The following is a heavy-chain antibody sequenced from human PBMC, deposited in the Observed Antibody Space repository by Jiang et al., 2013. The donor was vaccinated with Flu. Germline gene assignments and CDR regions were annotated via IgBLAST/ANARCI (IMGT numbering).Heavy chain of an antibody. CDR1: GFAFSTYT. V-gene: IGHV3-21*01. J-gene: IGHJ3*02. D-gene: IGHD2/OR15-2a*01. CDR2: ISGSSSYM. CDR3: ARNIRPGGDDAFDI. Sequence: RLSCAASGFAFSTYTMHWVRQAPGKGLEWVSSISGSSSYMFYGDSLKGRFTVSRDNAKNSLNLQMNSLRAEDTAVYYCARNIRPGGDDAFDIWGQGTMVTVSS.